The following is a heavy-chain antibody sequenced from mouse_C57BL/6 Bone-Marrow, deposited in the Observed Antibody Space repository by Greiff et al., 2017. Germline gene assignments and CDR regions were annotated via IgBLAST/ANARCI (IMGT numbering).Heavy chain of an antibody. V-gene: IGHV14-2*01. J-gene: IGHJ4*01. CDR3: ATGDATLDY. CDR2: IDPEDGET. CDR1: GFNIKDYY. Sequence: EVQLQQSGAELVKPGASVKLSCTASGFNIKDYYMHWVKQRPEQGLEWIGRIDPEDGETKYAPKFPGKATITADTSSNTAYLQLSSLTSEDTAVYYGATGDATLDYWGQGTAVTVSA.